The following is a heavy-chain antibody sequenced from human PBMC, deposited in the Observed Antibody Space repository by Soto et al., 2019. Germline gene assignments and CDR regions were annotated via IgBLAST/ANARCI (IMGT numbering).Heavy chain of an antibody. CDR1: GYTFTSYD. CDR3: ARGTSRGSGWYGYYYYGMDV. J-gene: IGHJ6*02. CDR2: MNPNSGNT. V-gene: IGHV1-8*01. Sequence: VASVKVSCKASGYTFTSYDISWVRQATGQGLEWMGWMNPNSGNTGYAQKFQGRVTMTRNTSISTAYMELSSLRSEDTAVYYCARGTSRGSGWYGYYYYGMDVWGQGTTVTVSS. D-gene: IGHD6-19*01.